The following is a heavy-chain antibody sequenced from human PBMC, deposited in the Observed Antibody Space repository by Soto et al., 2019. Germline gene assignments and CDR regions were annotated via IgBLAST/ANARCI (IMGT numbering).Heavy chain of an antibody. Sequence: SVKVSCKASGDTDTNYVISWVRQAPGQGLEWMGGIFPKFGTTYSAQKLQDRLTITADESTSTVCMQLSSLRLDDTAVYYCEAEMTFGKLSVVWGQGTTVTVSS. J-gene: IGHJ6*02. CDR3: EAEMTFGKLSVV. D-gene: IGHD3-16*02. CDR1: GDTDTNYV. CDR2: IFPKFGTT. V-gene: IGHV1-69*13.